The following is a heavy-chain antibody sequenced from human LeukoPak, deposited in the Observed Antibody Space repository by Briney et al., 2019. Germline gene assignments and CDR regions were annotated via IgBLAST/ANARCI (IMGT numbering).Heavy chain of an antibody. D-gene: IGHD6-19*01. CDR1: GYTFTSHG. J-gene: IGHJ4*02. CDR2: ISAYNGDT. Sequence: ASVNVSCKASGYTFTSHGISWVRQAPGQGLEWMGWISAYNGDTNYAQKLQGRVTMTTDTSTSTAYMELRSLRSGDTAVYYCASDPSYSSGRHEISDFWGQGTLVTVSS. V-gene: IGHV1-18*01. CDR3: ASDPSYSSGRHEISDF.